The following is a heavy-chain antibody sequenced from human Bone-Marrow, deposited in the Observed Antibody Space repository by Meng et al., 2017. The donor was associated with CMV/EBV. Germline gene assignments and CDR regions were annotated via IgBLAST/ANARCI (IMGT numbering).Heavy chain of an antibody. CDR3: ARSYPNYYYGMDV. CDR2: INNDGSDV. V-gene: IGHV3-74*01. D-gene: IGHD2-2*02. Sequence: ASGFTFVRFWMHWVRQVPGKGLMWVSLINNDGSDVNYADPVKGRFTISRDNAKNTLYLQMTRLRAEDTAVYYCARSYPNYYYGMDVWGQGTTVTVSS. CDR1: GFTFVRFW. J-gene: IGHJ6*02.